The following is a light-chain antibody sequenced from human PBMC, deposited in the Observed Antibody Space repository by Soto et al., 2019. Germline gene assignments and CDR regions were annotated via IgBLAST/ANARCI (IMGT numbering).Light chain of an antibody. V-gene: IGKV3-20*01. Sequence: EIVLTQSPGTLSLSPGERATLSCRASQSVSSSYLAWYQQKPGQAPRQLIYGASSRATGIPDRFSGSGSGTDCTLTITRLEPEDLAVYYCQHYRTSFGGGTRVEIK. CDR3: QHYRTS. J-gene: IGKJ4*01. CDR2: GAS. CDR1: QSVSSSY.